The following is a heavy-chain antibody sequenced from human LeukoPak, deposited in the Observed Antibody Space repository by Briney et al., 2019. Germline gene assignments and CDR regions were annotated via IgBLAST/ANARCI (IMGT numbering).Heavy chain of an antibody. CDR2: TRNKANSYTT. V-gene: IGHV3-72*01. CDR3: ARVVADSSGWETLDY. Sequence: PGGSLRLSCAASGFTFSNHYMDWVRQAPGKGLEWVGRTRNKANSYTTEYAASVKGRFTISRDDSKNSLYLQMNSLKTEDTAVYYCARVVADSSGWETLDYWGQGTLVTVSS. CDR1: GFTFSNHY. J-gene: IGHJ4*02. D-gene: IGHD6-19*01.